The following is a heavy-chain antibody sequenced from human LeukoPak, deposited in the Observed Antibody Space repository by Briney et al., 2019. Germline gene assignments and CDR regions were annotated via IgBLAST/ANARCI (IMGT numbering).Heavy chain of an antibody. CDR3: ARDWITIFGVANWFDP. CDR1: GYTFTSYD. Sequence: ASVKVSCKASGYTFTSYDINWVRQATGQGLEWMGWMNPNSGNTNYAQKLQGRVTMTTDTSTSTAYMELRSLRSDDTAVYYCARDWITIFGVANWFDPWGQGTLVTVSS. D-gene: IGHD3-3*01. V-gene: IGHV1-18*01. J-gene: IGHJ5*02. CDR2: MNPNSGNT.